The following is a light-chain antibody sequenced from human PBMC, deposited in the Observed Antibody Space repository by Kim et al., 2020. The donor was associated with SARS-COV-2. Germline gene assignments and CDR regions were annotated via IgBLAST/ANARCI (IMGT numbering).Light chain of an antibody. CDR2: GKN. CDR1: SLRSYY. Sequence: ALGQTGRITCQGDSLRSYYASWYQQKPGHAPVLVIYGKNNRPSAIPDRFSGSSSGNTASLTITGAQAEDEADYYCNSRDSSGNHWVFGGGTKLTVL. V-gene: IGLV3-19*01. J-gene: IGLJ3*02. CDR3: NSRDSSGNHWV.